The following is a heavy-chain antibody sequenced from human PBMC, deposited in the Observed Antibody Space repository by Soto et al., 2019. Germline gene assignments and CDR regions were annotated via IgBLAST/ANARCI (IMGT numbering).Heavy chain of an antibody. D-gene: IGHD5-12*01. CDR3: ARDRSPDGYNYKILDY. V-gene: IGHV3-11*01. Sequence: NPGGSLRLSCSASGVTFSDYYMSWIRQAPGKGLEWVSYISSSGSTIYYADSVKGRFTISRDNAKNSLYLQMNSLRAEDTAVYYCARDRSPDGYNYKILDYWGQGTLVTVSS. CDR1: GVTFSDYY. CDR2: ISSSGSTI. J-gene: IGHJ4*02.